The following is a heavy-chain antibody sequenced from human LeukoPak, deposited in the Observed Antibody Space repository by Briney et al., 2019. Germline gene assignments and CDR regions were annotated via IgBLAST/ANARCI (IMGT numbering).Heavy chain of an antibody. D-gene: IGHD1-26*01. J-gene: IGHJ4*02. V-gene: IGHV4-38-2*02. CDR2: IYHSGST. CDR3: ARVVSGSYFIDY. Sequence: SETLSLTCTVSGYSISSGYYWGWIRQPPGKGLEGIGSIYHSGSTYFNPSLKSRVTLSVDTSKNHFSLKLSSVTAADTAVYYCARVVSGSYFIDYWGQGTLVTVSS. CDR1: GYSISSGYY.